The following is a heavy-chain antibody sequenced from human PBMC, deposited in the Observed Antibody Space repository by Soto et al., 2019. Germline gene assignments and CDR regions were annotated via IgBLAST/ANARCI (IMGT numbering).Heavy chain of an antibody. CDR3: ARDHAGDYSSDY. Sequence: QVQLVQSGAEVKKPGASVKVSCKASGYSFTSYGISWVRQAPGQGLEWMGWISAYNGKTKYAQKLQGRFTMTTDTPTSTADMELSSLSADDKAVYYCARDHAGDYSSDYWGQGTLVTVSS. J-gene: IGHJ4*02. D-gene: IGHD2-21*02. CDR2: ISAYNGKT. V-gene: IGHV1-18*01. CDR1: GYSFTSYG.